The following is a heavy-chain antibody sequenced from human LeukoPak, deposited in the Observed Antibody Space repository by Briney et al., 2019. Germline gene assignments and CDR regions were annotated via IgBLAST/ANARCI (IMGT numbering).Heavy chain of an antibody. V-gene: IGHV4-34*01. CDR1: GFTFSSYS. CDR3: ARGGRWLVRFCFDY. Sequence: GSLRLSCAASGFTFSSYSMNWVRQAPGKGLEWIGEINHSGSTNYNPSLKSRVTISVDTSKNQFSLKLSSVTAADTAVYYCARGGRWLVRFCFDYWGQGTLVTVSS. J-gene: IGHJ4*02. D-gene: IGHD6-19*01. CDR2: INHSGST.